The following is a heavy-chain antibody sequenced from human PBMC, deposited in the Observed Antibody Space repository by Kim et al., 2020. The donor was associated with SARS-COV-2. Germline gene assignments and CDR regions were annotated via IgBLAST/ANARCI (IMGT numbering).Heavy chain of an antibody. Sequence: ASVKVSCKASGYTFTSYAINWVRQAPGQGLEWMGWINTNTGLNTNAGNPTYAQGFTGRFVFSLDTSVSTAYLQINSLKAEDTAVYYCARGYCSNTKCQAFLRYYYGMDVWGQGTTVTVSS. V-gene: IGHV7-4-1*02. CDR3: ARGYCSNTKCQAFLRYYYGMDV. CDR1: GYTFTSYA. D-gene: IGHD2-2*01. CDR2: INTNTGLNTNAGNP. J-gene: IGHJ6*02.